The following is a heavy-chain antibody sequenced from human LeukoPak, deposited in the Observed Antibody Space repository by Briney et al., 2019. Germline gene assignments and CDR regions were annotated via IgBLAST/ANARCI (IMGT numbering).Heavy chain of an antibody. J-gene: IGHJ5*02. Sequence: GGSLRLSCAASGFTFSGSAMHWVRQASGKGLEWVGRIRSKANSYATAYAASVKGRFTISRDDSKNTAYLHMNSLKTEDTAVYYCACSGLFDPWGQGTLVTVSS. CDR2: IRSKANSYAT. V-gene: IGHV3-73*01. CDR3: ACSGLFDP. CDR1: GFTFSGSA. D-gene: IGHD3-10*02.